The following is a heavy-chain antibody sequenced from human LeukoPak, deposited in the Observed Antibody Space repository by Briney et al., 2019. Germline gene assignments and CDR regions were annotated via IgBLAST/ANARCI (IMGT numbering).Heavy chain of an antibody. J-gene: IGHJ4*02. CDR1: GYSISSGYH. D-gene: IGHD2-15*01. V-gene: IGHV4-38-2*02. CDR2: IYHTGSS. Sequence: SETLSLTCSVSGYSISSGYHWGWIRQPPGKGLEWIGNIYHTGSSFYYPSLKSRVTISVDTSRNQFSLRLTSVTAADTAVYYCARGCSDGSCRTEYWGQGTLVTVSS. CDR3: ARGCSDGSCRTEY.